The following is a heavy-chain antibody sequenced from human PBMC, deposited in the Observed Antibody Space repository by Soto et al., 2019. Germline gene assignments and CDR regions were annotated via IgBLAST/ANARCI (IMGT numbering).Heavy chain of an antibody. D-gene: IGHD5-12*01. CDR1: GFTFSNYA. J-gene: IGHJ4*02. CDR2: ISYDGSNK. Sequence: QVQLVESGGGVVQPGRSLRLSCAASGFTFSNYAMRWVRQAPGKGLEWVTLISYDGSNKYYADSVKGRFTISRDNSRNTLYLQMNSLRSDDTAVYYCARDGYSGYDFDYWGQGTLVTVSS. CDR3: ARDGYSGYDFDY. V-gene: IGHV3-30-3*01.